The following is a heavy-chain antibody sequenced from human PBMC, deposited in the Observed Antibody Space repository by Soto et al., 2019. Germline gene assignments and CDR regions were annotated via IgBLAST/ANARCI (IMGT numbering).Heavy chain of an antibody. CDR3: ARDPMVRGVPRRYYMDV. J-gene: IGHJ6*03. D-gene: IGHD3-10*01. V-gene: IGHV1-2*04. CDR2: INPTSGGT. CDR1: GYTFTGYY. Sequence: ASVKVSCKASGYTFTGYYMHWVRQAPGQGLEWMGWINPTSGGTNYAQKFQGWVTMTRDTSISTAYMELSRLRSDDTAVYYCARDPMVRGVPRRYYMDVWGKGTTVTVSS.